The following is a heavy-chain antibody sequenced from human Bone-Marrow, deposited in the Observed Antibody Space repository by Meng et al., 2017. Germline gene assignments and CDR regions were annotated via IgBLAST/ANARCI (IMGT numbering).Heavy chain of an antibody. CDR1: GFTFSSYA. V-gene: IGHV3-30*04. CDR2: ISYDGSNK. J-gene: IGHJ4*02. D-gene: IGHD6-19*01. Sequence: GESLKISCAASGFTFSSYAMHWVRQAPGKGLEWVAVISYDGSNKYYADSVKGRFTISRDNSKNTLYLQMNSLRAEDTAVYYCAREVSVAGLYWGQGTLVTVSP. CDR3: AREVSVAGLY.